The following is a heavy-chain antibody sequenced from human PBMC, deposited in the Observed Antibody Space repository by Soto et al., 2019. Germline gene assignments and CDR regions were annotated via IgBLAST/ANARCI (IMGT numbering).Heavy chain of an antibody. Sequence: GASVKVSCKASGYTFTSYYMHWVRQAPGQGLEWMGIINPSGGSTSYAQKFQGRVTMTRDTSTSTVYMELSSLRSEDTAVYYCARVMKGYSSGWYRNYFDYWGQGTLVTVSS. D-gene: IGHD6-19*01. V-gene: IGHV1-46*01. J-gene: IGHJ4*02. CDR1: GYTFTSYY. CDR3: ARVMKGYSSGWYRNYFDY. CDR2: INPSGGST.